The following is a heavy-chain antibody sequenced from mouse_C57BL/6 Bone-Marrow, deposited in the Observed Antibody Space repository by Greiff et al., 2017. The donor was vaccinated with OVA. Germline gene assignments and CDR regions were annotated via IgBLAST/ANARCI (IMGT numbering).Heavy chain of an antibody. CDR3: TDGNLWYFDV. V-gene: IGHV14-4*01. D-gene: IGHD2-1*01. Sequence: EVQVVESGAELVRPGASVKLSCTASGFNIKDDYMHWVKQRPEQGLEWIGWIDPENGDTEYASKFQGKATITADTSSNTAYLPLSSLTSEDTAVYYCTDGNLWYFDVWGTGTTVTVSS. CDR1: GFNIKDDY. J-gene: IGHJ1*03. CDR2: IDPENGDT.